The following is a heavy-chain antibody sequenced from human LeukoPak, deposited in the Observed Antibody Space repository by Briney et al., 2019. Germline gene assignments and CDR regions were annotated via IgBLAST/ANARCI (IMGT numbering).Heavy chain of an antibody. J-gene: IGHJ4*02. D-gene: IGHD3-10*01. Sequence: GGSLRLSCAASGFTFSSFAISWVRQAPGKGLEWVSSISGGSDTTFYADSVKGRFTVSRDNSKNTLYLQMNSLRAEDTAVYYCAPPRFDSGRGWGPGTLVTVSS. CDR1: GFTFSSFA. V-gene: IGHV3-23*01. CDR2: ISGGSDTT. CDR3: APPRFDSGRG.